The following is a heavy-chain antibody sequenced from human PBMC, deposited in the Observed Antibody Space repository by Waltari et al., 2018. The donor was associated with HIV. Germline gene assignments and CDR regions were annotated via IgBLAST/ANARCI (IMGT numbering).Heavy chain of an antibody. CDR3: AREATSVTTSGGFDI. V-gene: IGHV4-4*02. CDR1: GGPVSSDNW. CDR2: ISQSGIT. J-gene: IGHJ3*02. D-gene: IGHD4-17*01. Sequence: QVQLQESGPGLVKPSGTLSLTCDVSGGPVSSDNWWSWVRQPPGEGLEWIGEISQSGITNYSPSLKSRVTISIDKSRNQFSLKLSSVTAADTAVYYCAREATSVTTSGGFDIWGQGTVVTVSS.